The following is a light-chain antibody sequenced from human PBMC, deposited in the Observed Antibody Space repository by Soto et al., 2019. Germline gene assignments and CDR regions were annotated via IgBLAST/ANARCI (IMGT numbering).Light chain of an antibody. CDR2: AAS. V-gene: IGKV3-15*01. Sequence: EIVMTQSPATMSVSPGGIATLSCRASQSVGRTLAWYQQKPGKAPRLLIYAASTRATGVPARFSGSGSGTEFTLTISSLQSEDFAVYYCQQYKNWPLTFGGGTKVEIK. CDR1: QSVGRT. CDR3: QQYKNWPLT. J-gene: IGKJ4*01.